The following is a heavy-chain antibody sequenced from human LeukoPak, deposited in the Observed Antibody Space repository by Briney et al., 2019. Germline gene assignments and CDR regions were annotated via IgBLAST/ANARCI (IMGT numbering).Heavy chain of an antibody. D-gene: IGHD6-25*01. V-gene: IGHV3-7*01. Sequence: GGSLRLSCAASGFTFSSYWMTWVRQVPGKGLEWVANIMEDGSVKNYVDSVKGRFTISRDNAENSLYLEMNSLRAEDTAVYYCARDPGVGRLHETKAWGQGTLVTVPS. J-gene: IGHJ4*02. CDR1: GFTFSSYW. CDR3: ARDPGVGRLHETKA. CDR2: IMEDGSVK.